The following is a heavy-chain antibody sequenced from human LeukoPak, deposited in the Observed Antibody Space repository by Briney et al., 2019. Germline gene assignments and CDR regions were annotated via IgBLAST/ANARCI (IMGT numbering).Heavy chain of an antibody. V-gene: IGHV4-59*01. J-gene: IGHJ5*02. CDR2: LYYSGST. CDR1: DGSISSYY. D-gene: IGHD3-3*01. Sequence: SETLSLTCTVSDGSISSYYWSWIRQPPGKGLEWIGYLYYSGSTNYNPSLKSRVTISVDTSKNQFSLKLSSVTAADTAVYYCARKEDDIWSGYNWFDPWGQGTLVTVSS. CDR3: ARKEDDIWSGYNWFDP.